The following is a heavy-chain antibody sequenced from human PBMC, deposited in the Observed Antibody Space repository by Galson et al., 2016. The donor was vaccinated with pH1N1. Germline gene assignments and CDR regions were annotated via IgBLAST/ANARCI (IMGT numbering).Heavy chain of an antibody. V-gene: IGHV1-46*03. CDR3: IRDLGRLRDF. CDR2: IDPSNGGT. J-gene: IGHJ4*02. Sequence: SVKVSCKASGYIFTRDYFHWERQAPGQGLEWMGVIDPSNGGTTFAQKFQGLVTMTRDTSTSTVYMEVSGLKSDDTAVYYCIRDLGRLRDFWGQGTLVTVSS. CDR1: GYIFTRDY. D-gene: IGHD7-27*01.